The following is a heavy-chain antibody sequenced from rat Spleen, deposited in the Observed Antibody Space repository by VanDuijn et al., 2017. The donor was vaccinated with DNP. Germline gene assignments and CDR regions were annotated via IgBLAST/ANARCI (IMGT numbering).Heavy chain of an antibody. J-gene: IGHJ4*01. CDR3: TTHGSIATISTGAMDV. V-gene: IGHV5S10*01. CDR1: GFTFSDSA. CDR2: IIYDGSHT. D-gene: IGHD1-2*01. Sequence: EVQLVESGGGVVQPGNSLKLSCAASGFTFSDSAMAWVRQSPKMGLEWVATIIYDGSHTFYRDSVTGRFTISRDNAKSTLYLQMDSPRSEDTATYYCTTHGSIATISTGAMDVWGQGTSVTVSS.